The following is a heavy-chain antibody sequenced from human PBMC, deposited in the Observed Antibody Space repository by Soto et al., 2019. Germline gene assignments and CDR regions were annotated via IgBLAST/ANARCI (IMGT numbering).Heavy chain of an antibody. D-gene: IGHD6-6*01. Sequence: EVQLLESGGGLVQPGESLRLSCAASGFTFSSYAMSWVRQAPGKGLECVSVISGSDDSTYYADSVKGRFTISRDNSKNTLYLQLNSLRAEDPAVYDCAKRSSSSTFDYWGQGTLVTVSS. V-gene: IGHV3-23*01. CDR2: ISGSDDST. CDR1: GFTFSSYA. J-gene: IGHJ4*02. CDR3: AKRSSSSTFDY.